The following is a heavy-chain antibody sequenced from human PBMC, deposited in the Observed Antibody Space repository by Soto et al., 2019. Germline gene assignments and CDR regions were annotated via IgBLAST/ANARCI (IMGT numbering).Heavy chain of an antibody. CDR3: VHGTLGSYGHVYLDY. Sequence: QITLKASGPPLVKPTQTLTLTCSLSGFSVSSNGARVGWIRQPPGKALEWLALIYWDDDKKYNPSLKSRLTITKDTSENQVVRTVTDVDPADTATYYCVHGTLGSYGHVYLDYWVQGTLVTVSS. D-gene: IGHD5-18*01. CDR2: IYWDDDK. V-gene: IGHV2-5*02. CDR1: GFSVSSNGAR. J-gene: IGHJ4*02.